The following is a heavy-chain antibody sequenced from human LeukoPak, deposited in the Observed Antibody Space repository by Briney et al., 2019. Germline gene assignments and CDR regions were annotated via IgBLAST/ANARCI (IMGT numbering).Heavy chain of an antibody. V-gene: IGHV4-34*01. CDR1: GGSFSGYY. J-gene: IGHJ4*02. D-gene: IGHD7-27*01. Sequence: PSETLTLTCAVYGGSFSGYYWSWIRQPPGEGLEWIGEINHSGSTNYNPSLKSRVTISVDTSKNQFSLKLSSVTAADTAVYYCARGASNWEFDYWGQGTLVTVSS. CDR3: ARGASNWEFDY. CDR2: INHSGST.